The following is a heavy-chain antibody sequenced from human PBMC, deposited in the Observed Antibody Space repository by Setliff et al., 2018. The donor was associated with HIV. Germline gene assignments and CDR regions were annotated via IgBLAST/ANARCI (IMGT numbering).Heavy chain of an antibody. Sequence: SVKVSCKASGYNLISYHLHWLRQAPGQGLEWMGGIIPILGIANYAQKFQGRVTITADESTSTAYMELSSLRSADTAVYYCAKSARGAAGPPWFDPWGQGTLVTVSS. CDR3: AKSARGAAGPPWFDP. J-gene: IGHJ5*02. D-gene: IGHD6-13*01. CDR2: IIPILGIA. CDR1: GYNLISYH. V-gene: IGHV1-69*10.